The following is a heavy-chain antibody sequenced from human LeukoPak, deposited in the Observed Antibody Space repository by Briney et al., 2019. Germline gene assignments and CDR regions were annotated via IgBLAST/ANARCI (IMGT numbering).Heavy chain of an antibody. J-gene: IGHJ4*02. CDR2: VSSSGGAT. CDR3: AKDRYSSGWYYYFDY. V-gene: IGHV3-23*01. Sequence: GGSLRLSCAASGFTFSSYAMNWVRHAPGKGLELVSGVSSSGGATYYADSVKGRFTMSRDNSKNTLYLQMNSLRAEDTAVYYCAKDRYSSGWYYYFDYWGQGTLVTVSS. D-gene: IGHD6-19*01. CDR1: GFTFSSYA.